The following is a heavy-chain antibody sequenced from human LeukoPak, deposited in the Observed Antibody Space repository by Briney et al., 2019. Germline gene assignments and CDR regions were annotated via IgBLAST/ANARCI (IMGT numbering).Heavy chain of an antibody. V-gene: IGHV3-30*04. CDR3: ARAVGYSYGSYFDY. D-gene: IGHD5-18*01. CDR1: GFTFSSYA. CDR2: ISYDGSNK. J-gene: IGHJ4*02. Sequence: GGSLRLSCAASGFTFSSYAMHWVRQAPGKGLGWVAVISYDGSNKYYADSVKGRFTISRDNSKNTLYLQMNSLRAEDTAVYYCARAVGYSYGSYFDYWGQGTLVTVSS.